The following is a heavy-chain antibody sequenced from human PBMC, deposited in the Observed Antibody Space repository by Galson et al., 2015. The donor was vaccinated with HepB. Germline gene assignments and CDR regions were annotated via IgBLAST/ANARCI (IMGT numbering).Heavy chain of an antibody. J-gene: IGHJ4*02. CDR3: ASPRRDGYNSLDYDC. V-gene: IGHV1-2*02. CDR1: GYTFTGYY. CDR2: INPNSGGT. D-gene: IGHD5-24*01. Sequence: SVKVSCKASGYTFTGYYIHWLRQAPGQGLEWMGWINPNSGGTNYAQKFQGRVTMARDTSITTAYMELNRLRSDDTAVYYCASPRRDGYNSLDYDCWGQETLVTVSS.